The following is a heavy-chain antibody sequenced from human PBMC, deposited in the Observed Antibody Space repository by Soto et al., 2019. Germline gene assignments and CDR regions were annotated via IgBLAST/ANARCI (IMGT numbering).Heavy chain of an antibody. Sequence: GGSLRLSCAASGFTFSSYGMHWVRQAPGKGLEWVAFIWHDGGNKFYAESVKGRFTISRDNSKNTLYLQMTSLSDEDTAMYYCARDGDVNTGFGKDYWGQGALATVSS. CDR2: IWHDGGNK. CDR3: ARDGDVNTGFGKDY. CDR1: GFTFSSYG. J-gene: IGHJ4*02. V-gene: IGHV3-33*01. D-gene: IGHD3-16*01.